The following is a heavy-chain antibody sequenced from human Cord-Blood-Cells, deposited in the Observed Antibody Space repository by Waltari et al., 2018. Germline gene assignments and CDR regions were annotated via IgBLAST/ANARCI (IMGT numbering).Heavy chain of an antibody. D-gene: IGHD6-13*01. Sequence: EVQLVESGGGLIQPGGSLRLSCAASGFTVSSNYMSWVRQAPGKGLEWVSVIYSGGSKYYADSVKGRFTISRDNSKNTLYLQMNSLRAEDTAVYYCARDRDSSSWYDYWGQGTLVTVSS. CDR2: IYSGGSK. V-gene: IGHV3-53*01. J-gene: IGHJ4*02. CDR3: ARDRDSSSWYDY. CDR1: GFTVSSNY.